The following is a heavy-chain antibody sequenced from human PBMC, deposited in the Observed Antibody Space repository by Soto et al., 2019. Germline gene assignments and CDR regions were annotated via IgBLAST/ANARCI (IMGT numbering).Heavy chain of an antibody. CDR2: IYWDDDK. Sequence: QITLRESGPTLVQPTQTLTLTCTLSGVSLTTSGVGVGWIRQPPGKALEWLALIYWDDDKRFSPSLKSRLAITRDTSKNQVVMTMTDIAPLDTAIYYCAHRHTPVVIGAPFDLWGQGSQVTGSS. CDR1: GVSLTTSGVG. V-gene: IGHV2-5*02. CDR3: AHRHTPVVIGAPFDL. J-gene: IGHJ4*02. D-gene: IGHD2-15*01.